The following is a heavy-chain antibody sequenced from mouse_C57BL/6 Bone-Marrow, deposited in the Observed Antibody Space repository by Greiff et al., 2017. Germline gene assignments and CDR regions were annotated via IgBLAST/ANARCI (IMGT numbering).Heavy chain of an antibody. D-gene: IGHD2-5*01. CDR3: ASSYYSNYGGAMDY. Sequence: LQQSGAELAKPGASVKLSCKASGYTFTSYWMHWVKQRPGQGLEWIGYINPSSGYTKYNQTFKDKATLTADKSSSTAYMQLSSLTYEDSAVYYCASSYYSNYGGAMDYWGQGTSVTVSS. CDR2: INPSSGYT. V-gene: IGHV1-7*01. J-gene: IGHJ4*01. CDR1: GYTFTSYW.